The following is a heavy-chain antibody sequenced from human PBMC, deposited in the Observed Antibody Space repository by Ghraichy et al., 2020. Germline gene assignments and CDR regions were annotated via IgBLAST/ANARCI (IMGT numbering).Heavy chain of an antibody. J-gene: IGHJ4*02. CDR2: INHSGST. V-gene: IGHV4-34*01. CDR1: GGSFSGYY. Sequence: SETLSLTCAVYGGSFSGYYWSWIRQPPGKGLEWIGEINHSGSTNYNPSLKSRVTISVDTSKNQFSLKLSSVTAADTAVYYCARGTTHLGFDYWGQGTLVTVSS. D-gene: IGHD1-26*01. CDR3: ARGTTHLGFDY.